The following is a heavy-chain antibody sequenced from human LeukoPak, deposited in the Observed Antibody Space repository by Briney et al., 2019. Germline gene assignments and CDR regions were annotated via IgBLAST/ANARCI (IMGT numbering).Heavy chain of an antibody. CDR3: AGNYGPYYFDY. Sequence: GGSLRLSCAASGFTFSSYWMNWVRQAPGKGLVWVSRIKTDGSSTNYADSVKGRFTISRDNAMNTLYLQMNSLRAEDTAVYYCAGNYGPYYFDYWGQGTLVTVSS. V-gene: IGHV3-74*01. J-gene: IGHJ4*02. D-gene: IGHD3-10*01. CDR1: GFTFSSYW. CDR2: IKTDGSST.